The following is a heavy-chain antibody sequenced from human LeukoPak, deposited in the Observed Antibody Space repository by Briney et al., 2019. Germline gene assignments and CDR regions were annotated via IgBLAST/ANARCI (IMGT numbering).Heavy chain of an antibody. CDR3: ARVNPLLAPGAFDI. J-gene: IGHJ3*02. V-gene: IGHV3-7*01. D-gene: IGHD2-15*01. Sequence: GGSLGLSCAASGFIFNNYWMTWVRQAPGKGLAWVANIKQDGSEKYYVDSVKGRFTISRDNVKNLLSLQMSSLRGEDTAVYFCARVNPLLAPGAFDIWGQGTMVAVSS. CDR1: GFIFNNYW. CDR2: IKQDGSEK.